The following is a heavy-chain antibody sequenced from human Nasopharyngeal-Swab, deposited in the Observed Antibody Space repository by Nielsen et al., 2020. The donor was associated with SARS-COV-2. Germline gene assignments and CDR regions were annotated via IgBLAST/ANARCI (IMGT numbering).Heavy chain of an antibody. Sequence: WIRQSPSRGLGWLGRTYYRSKWYNDYAVSVKSRITINPDTSKNQFSLQLNSVTPEDTAVYYCARDEDNSSSWGDDAFDIWGQGTMVTVSS. CDR3: ARDEDNSSSWGDDAFDI. D-gene: IGHD6-13*01. V-gene: IGHV6-1*01. J-gene: IGHJ3*02. CDR2: TYYRSKWYN.